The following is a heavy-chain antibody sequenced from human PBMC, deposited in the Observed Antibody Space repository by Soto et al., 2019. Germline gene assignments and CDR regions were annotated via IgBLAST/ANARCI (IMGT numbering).Heavy chain of an antibody. CDR3: ARGLQLGS. D-gene: IGHD5-18*01. CDR1: GDSISRGGYY. J-gene: IGHJ5*02. V-gene: IGHV4-31*03. CDR2: YYHSGST. Sequence: LSLTCTVSGDSISRGGYYWSWIRQHPGKGLEWIGYYYHSGSTYYNPSLESRVIISVDTSENQFSLRLLSVTAADTAVYYCARGLQLGSWGPGTLVTVSS.